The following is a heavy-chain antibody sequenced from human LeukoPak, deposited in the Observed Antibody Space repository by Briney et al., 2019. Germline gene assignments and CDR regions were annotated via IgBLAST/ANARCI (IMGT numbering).Heavy chain of an antibody. CDR2: INHSGST. CDR3: ARGSGDDILTGYYFDY. D-gene: IGHD3-9*01. Sequence: KASETLSLTCAVYGXSFSGYYGSWIRQPPGKGLEWIGEINHSGSTNYNPSLKSRVTISVDTSKNQFSLKLSSVTAADTAVYYCARGSGDDILTGYYFDYWGQGTLVTVSS. CDR1: GXSFSGYY. J-gene: IGHJ4*02. V-gene: IGHV4-34*01.